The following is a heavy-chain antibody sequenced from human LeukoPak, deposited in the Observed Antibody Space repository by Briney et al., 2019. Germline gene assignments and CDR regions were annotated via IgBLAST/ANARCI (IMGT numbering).Heavy chain of an antibody. J-gene: IGHJ4*02. CDR2: INWNGGST. CDR1: GFTFDDYG. V-gene: IGHV3-20*04. Sequence: GGSLRLSCAASGFTFDDYGMSWVRQAPGKGLEWVSGINWNGGSTGYADSVKGRFTISGDNAKNSLYLQMNSLRAEDTALYYCARGGGSGWYDQEDYWGQGTLVTVSS. CDR3: ARGGGSGWYDQEDY. D-gene: IGHD6-19*01.